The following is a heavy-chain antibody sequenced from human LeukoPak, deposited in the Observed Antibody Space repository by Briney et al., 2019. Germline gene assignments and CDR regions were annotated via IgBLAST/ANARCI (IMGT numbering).Heavy chain of an antibody. J-gene: IGHJ4*02. CDR1: GFTFSDYY. D-gene: IGHD1-1*01. CDR3: TRVGSSGSVDY. Sequence: GGSLRLSCAASGFTFSDYYMSWIRQAPGKGLEWVSYISSRTSDTNYVDSVKGRFTVSRDNAKNSLYLQMNSLRAEDTAVYYCTRVGSSGSVDYWGQGTLVTVSS. V-gene: IGHV3-11*06. CDR2: ISSRTSDT.